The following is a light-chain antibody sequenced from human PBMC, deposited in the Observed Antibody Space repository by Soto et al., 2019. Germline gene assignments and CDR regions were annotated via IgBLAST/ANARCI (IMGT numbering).Light chain of an antibody. J-gene: IGKJ3*01. CDR2: GAS. V-gene: IGKV3-20*01. CDR1: QSVSSSY. Sequence: EIVLTQSPGTLSLSPGERATLSCRASQSVSSSYLAWYQQKPGQAPRLLIYGASSRATGIPDRFSGSGSGTYFTLTISRLEPEDFAVYYSQQYGSSPRITFGPGTKVDIK. CDR3: QQYGSSPRIT.